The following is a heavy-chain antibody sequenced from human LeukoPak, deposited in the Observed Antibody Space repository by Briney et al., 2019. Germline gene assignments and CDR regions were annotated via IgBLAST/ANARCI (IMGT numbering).Heavy chain of an antibody. V-gene: IGHV3-30*18. Sequence: GGSLRLSCAASGFTFSSYGMHWVRQAPGKGLEWVAVISYDGSNKYYADSVKGRFTISRDNSKNTLYLQMNSLRAEDTAVYYCAKSRYLGATIFFDYWGQGTLVTVSS. CDR1: GFTFSSYG. D-gene: IGHD1-26*01. CDR2: ISYDGSNK. J-gene: IGHJ4*02. CDR3: AKSRYLGATIFFDY.